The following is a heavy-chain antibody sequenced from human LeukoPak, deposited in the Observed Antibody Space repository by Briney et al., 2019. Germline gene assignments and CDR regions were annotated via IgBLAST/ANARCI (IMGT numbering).Heavy chain of an antibody. CDR3: ARDRAYCTSTTCYRDNWFDP. V-gene: IGHV1-2*02. J-gene: IGHJ5*02. CDR2: INPNSGGT. D-gene: IGHD2-2*02. Sequence: GASVKVSCKASGYTFTGYYMHWVRQAPGQGLEWMGWINPNSGGTNYAQKFQGRVTMTRDTSTSTVYMELSSLRSEDTALYYCARDRAYCTSTTCYRDNWFDPWGQGTLVTVSS. CDR1: GYTFTGYY.